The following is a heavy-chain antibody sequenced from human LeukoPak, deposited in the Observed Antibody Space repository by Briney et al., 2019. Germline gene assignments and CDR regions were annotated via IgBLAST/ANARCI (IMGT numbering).Heavy chain of an antibody. D-gene: IGHD3-10*01. Sequence: GSLRLSCAASGFTFSSYAMHWVRQAPGKGLEWVAVISYDGSNKYYADSVKGRFTISRDNSKNTLYLQMNSLRAEDTAVYYCARDWFGEFLDYWGQGTLVTVSS. J-gene: IGHJ4*02. CDR3: ARDWFGEFLDY. CDR2: ISYDGSNK. CDR1: GFTFSSYA. V-gene: IGHV3-30-3*01.